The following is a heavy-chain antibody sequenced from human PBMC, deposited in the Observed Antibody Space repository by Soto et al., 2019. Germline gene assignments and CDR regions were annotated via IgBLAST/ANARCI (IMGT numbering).Heavy chain of an antibody. CDR3: AREYSDYPSYGMDV. D-gene: IGHD5-12*01. CDR1: GGTFSSYS. Sequence: GASVKVSCKASGGTFSSYSISWVRQAPGQGLEWMGGISPIFGTANYAQKFQGRVTITADKSTSTAYMELSSLRSEDTAVYYCAREYSDYPSYGMDVWGQGTTVTVSS. CDR2: ISPIFGTA. J-gene: IGHJ6*02. V-gene: IGHV1-69*06.